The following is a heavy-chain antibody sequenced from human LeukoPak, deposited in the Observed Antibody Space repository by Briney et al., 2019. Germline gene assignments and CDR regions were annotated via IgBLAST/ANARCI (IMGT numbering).Heavy chain of an antibody. CDR2: IFSGGSK. CDR3: ARGVSSGRYTYFDY. D-gene: IGHD6-19*01. J-gene: IGHJ4*02. V-gene: IGHV3-53*01. CDR1: GFTVSSDY. Sequence: GGSLRLSCAASGFTVSSDYMSWVRQAPGKGLEWVSIIFSGGSKYYAESVEGRFTISRDNSKNTLDLQMNSLRAEDTAIYYCARGVSSGRYTYFDYWGQGTLVTVSS.